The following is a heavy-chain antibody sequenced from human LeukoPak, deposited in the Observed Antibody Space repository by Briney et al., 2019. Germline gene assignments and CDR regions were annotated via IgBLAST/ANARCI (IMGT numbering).Heavy chain of an antibody. D-gene: IGHD3-10*01. V-gene: IGHV3-23*01. CDR1: GFTFSSYA. J-gene: IGHJ4*02. Sequence: GGSLRLSCAASGFTFSSYAMNWVRQAPGKGLEWVSAISGSGDNTYYADSVKGRFTISRDNSKNTLYLQMNSLRAEDTAVYYCAIHTLWFGEHSWGQGTLVTVSS. CDR3: AIHTLWFGEHS. CDR2: ISGSGDNT.